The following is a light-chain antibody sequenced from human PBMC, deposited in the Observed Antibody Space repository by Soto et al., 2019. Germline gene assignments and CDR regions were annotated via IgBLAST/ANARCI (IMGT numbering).Light chain of an antibody. CDR3: QHYCGSPWT. Sequence: IVLTQSPGTLSLPPGERATLSCRASQSLSTTKVAWYQQRPGQPPRLLIYDASTRATVDSDRISGSGSGADFTLTIARLEPEDFAVYYCQHYCGSPWTFAQGTKVDI. CDR1: QSLSTTK. J-gene: IGKJ1*01. V-gene: IGKV3-20*01. CDR2: DAS.